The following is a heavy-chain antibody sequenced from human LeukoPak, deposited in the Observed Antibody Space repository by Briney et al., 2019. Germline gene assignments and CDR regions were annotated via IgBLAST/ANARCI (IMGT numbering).Heavy chain of an antibody. V-gene: IGHV4-59*01. CDR2: IYYSGST. J-gene: IGHJ3*02. Sequence: SETLSLTCTVSGGSISSYYWSWIRQPPGKGLEWIGYIYYSGSTNYNPSLKSRVTISVDTSKNHFSLKLSSVTAAGTAVYYCARYHLVKGTQDAFDIWGQGTMVTVSS. CDR3: ARYHLVKGTQDAFDI. D-gene: IGHD4-23*01. CDR1: GGSISSYY.